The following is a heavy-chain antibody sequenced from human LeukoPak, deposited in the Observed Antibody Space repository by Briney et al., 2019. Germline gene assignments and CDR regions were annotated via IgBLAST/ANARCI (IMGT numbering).Heavy chain of an antibody. Sequence: ASVKVSCKASGYTFTGYYMHWVRQAPGQGLEWMGWINPNSGGTNYAQKFQGRVTMTRATSISTAYMELSRLRSDDTAVYYCARDGTGSGSYTADYYYGMDVWGQGTTVTVSS. V-gene: IGHV1-2*02. J-gene: IGHJ6*02. CDR1: GYTFTGYY. D-gene: IGHD3-10*01. CDR2: INPNSGGT. CDR3: ARDGTGSGSYTADYYYGMDV.